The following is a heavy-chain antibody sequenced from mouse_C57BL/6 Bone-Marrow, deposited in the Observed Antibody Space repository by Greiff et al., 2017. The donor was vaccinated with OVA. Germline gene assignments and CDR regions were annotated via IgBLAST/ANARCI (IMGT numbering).Heavy chain of an antibody. V-gene: IGHV14-2*01. D-gene: IGHD1-1*01. J-gene: IGHJ2*01. CDR2: IDPEDGEP. CDR3: ARSDYYGSSFYFDY. Sequence: EVQLQQSGAELVKPGASVKLSCTASGFNIKDYYMHWVKQRTEQGLEWIGRIDPEDGEPKYAPKFQGKATITADTSSNTAYLQLSSLTSEDTAVYYCARSDYYGSSFYFDYWGQGTTLTVSS. CDR1: GFNIKDYY.